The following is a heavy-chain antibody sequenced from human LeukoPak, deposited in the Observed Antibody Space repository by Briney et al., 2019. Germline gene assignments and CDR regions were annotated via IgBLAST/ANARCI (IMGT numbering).Heavy chain of an antibody. J-gene: IGHJ6*02. CDR3: ARAGYCSGGSCYGYYYYYGMDA. V-gene: IGHV4-61*02. Sequence: SETLSLTCTVSGGSISSGSYYWSWIRQPAGKGLEWIGRIYTSGSTNYNPSLKSRVTISVDTSKNQFSLKLSSVTAADTAVYYCARAGYCSGGSCYGYYYYYGMDAWGQGTTVTVSS. D-gene: IGHD2-15*01. CDR1: GGSISSGSYY. CDR2: IYTSGST.